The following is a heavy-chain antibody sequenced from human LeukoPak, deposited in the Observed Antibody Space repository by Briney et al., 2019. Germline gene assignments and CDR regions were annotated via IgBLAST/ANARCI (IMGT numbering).Heavy chain of an antibody. CDR3: ARGLGGYPSSQAY. J-gene: IGHJ4*02. Sequence: PGGSLSLSFASSGFTFIDYYMSWIRQAPGKGLEWVSYISSSGSTIYYADSFKGGVTLSRDNAKHSLYLQMNSLRAEDTAVYYCARGLGGYPSSQAYWGQGTPVTVSS. V-gene: IGHV3-11*04. CDR2: ISSSGSTI. CDR1: GFTFIDYY. D-gene: IGHD2-2*01.